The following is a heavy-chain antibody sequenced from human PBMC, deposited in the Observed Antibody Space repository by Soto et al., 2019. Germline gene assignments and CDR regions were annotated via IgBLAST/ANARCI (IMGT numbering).Heavy chain of an antibody. CDR2: IAVGSGNT. CDR3: AAGYCSSTICRRRYYYYYYMDV. Sequence: SVKVSCKASGFTFTSSAMQWVRQARGQRLEWIGWIAVGSGNTNYAQKFQERVTITRDMSTSTAYMELSSLRSEDTAVYYCAAGYCSSTICRRRYYYYYYMDVRGKRTKVTVSS. D-gene: IGHD2-2*01. V-gene: IGHV1-58*02. J-gene: IGHJ6*03. CDR1: GFTFTSSA.